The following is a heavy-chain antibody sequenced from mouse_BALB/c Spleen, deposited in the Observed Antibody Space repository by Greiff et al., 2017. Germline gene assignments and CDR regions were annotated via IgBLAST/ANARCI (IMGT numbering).Heavy chain of an antibody. J-gene: IGHJ3*01. D-gene: IGHD2-1*01. Sequence: QVQLQQSGAELVRPGTSVKVSCKASGYAFTNYLIEWVKQRPGQGLEWIGVINPGSGGTNYNEKFKGKATLTADKSSSTAYMQLSSLTSDDSAVYFCAREDYGNYRFAYWGQGTLVTVSA. V-gene: IGHV1-54*01. CDR3: AREDYGNYRFAY. CDR1: GYAFTNYL. CDR2: INPGSGGT.